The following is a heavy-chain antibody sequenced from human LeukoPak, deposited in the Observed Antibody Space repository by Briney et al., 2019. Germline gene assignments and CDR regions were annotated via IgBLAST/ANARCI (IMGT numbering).Heavy chain of an antibody. J-gene: IGHJ4*02. Sequence: TSETLSLTCTVSGGSISSYYWSWIRQPPGKGLEWIEYIYYSGTPNYNPSLKSRVTISADTSKNQFSLRLSSVTAADTAVYYCARELVGATDYWGQGTLVTVSS. D-gene: IGHD1-26*01. CDR2: IYYSGTP. V-gene: IGHV4-59*01. CDR3: ARELVGATDY. CDR1: GGSISSYY.